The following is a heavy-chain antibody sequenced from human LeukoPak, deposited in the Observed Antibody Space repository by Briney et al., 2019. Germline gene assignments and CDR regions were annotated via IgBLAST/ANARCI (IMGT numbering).Heavy chain of an antibody. CDR3: ARDIVVVVAANNWFDP. V-gene: IGHV4-38-2*02. D-gene: IGHD2-15*01. J-gene: IGHJ5*02. CDR1: GYSILSGYY. CDR2: IYRSGST. Sequence: SETLSLTCTVSGYSILSGYYWGWIRQPPGKGLEWIGTIYRSGSTYYIPSLKSRVTISVDTSKNQFSLKLSSVTAADTAVYYCARDIVVVVAANNWFDPWGQGTLVTVSS.